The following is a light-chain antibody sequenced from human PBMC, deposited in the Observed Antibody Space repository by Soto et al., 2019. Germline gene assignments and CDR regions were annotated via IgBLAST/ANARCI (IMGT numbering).Light chain of an antibody. V-gene: IGKV3-20*01. CDR1: QSVSSSY. CDR2: GAS. J-gene: IGKJ2*01. Sequence: EIVLTQSPGTLSLSPGERATLSCRASQSVSSSYLAWYQQKPGQAPRLLIYGASSRATGIPDRFSGSGSGTDFTVTISSLEAEDFAVYCCQQYGSSPPVGFAYTFGQGTKLESK. CDR3: QQYGSSPPVGFAYT.